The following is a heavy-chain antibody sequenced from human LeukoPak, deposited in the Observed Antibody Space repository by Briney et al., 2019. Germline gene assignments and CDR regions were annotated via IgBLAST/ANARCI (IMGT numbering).Heavy chain of an antibody. J-gene: IGHJ5*02. CDR1: GFTFSSYG. CDR3: AKDRASKAAAGTWFDP. V-gene: IGHV3-30*02. D-gene: IGHD6-13*01. Sequence: TGGSLRLSCAASGFTFSSYGMHWVPQAPGKGLEWVAFIRYDGSNKYYADSVKGRFTISRDNSKNTLYLQMNSLRAEDTAVYYCAKDRASKAAAGTWFDPWGQGTLVTVSS. CDR2: IRYDGSNK.